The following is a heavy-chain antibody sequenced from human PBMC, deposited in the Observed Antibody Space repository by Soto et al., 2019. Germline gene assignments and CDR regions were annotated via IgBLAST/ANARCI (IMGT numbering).Heavy chain of an antibody. V-gene: IGHV3-21*01. CDR1: GFTFSSYS. J-gene: IGHJ6*02. Sequence: PGGSLRLSCAASGFTFSSYSMNWVRQAPGKGLEWVSSISSSSTYIYYADSVKGRFTISRDNAKNSLYLQMNSLRAEDTAVYYCARDKVEGDHYGMDVWGQGTTVTVSS. CDR2: ISSSSTYI. CDR3: ARDKVEGDHYGMDV. D-gene: IGHD3-16*01.